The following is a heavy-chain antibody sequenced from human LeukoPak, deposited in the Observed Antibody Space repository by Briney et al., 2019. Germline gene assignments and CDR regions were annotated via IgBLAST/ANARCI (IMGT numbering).Heavy chain of an antibody. J-gene: IGHJ6*03. CDR1: GFTFSSYE. CDR2: ISSSGSTI. D-gene: IGHD6-19*01. CDR3: ARERGSSGRDKTYYYYYYMDV. Sequence: GGSLRLSCAASGFTFSSYEMNWVRQAPGKGLEWVSYISSSGSTIYYADSVKGRFTISRDNAKNSLYLQMNSLRAEDTAVYYCARERGSSGRDKTYYYYYYMDVWGKGTTATTSS. V-gene: IGHV3-48*03.